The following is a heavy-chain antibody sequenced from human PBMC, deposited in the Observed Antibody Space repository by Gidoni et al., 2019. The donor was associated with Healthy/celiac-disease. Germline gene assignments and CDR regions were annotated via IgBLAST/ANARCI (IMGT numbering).Heavy chain of an antibody. CDR2: MNPNSGKP. D-gene: IGHD2-2*01. Sequence: QVQLVQSGAEVKKPGASVQVSCKASGYTFTSYDINWVRQATGPGLEWMGWMNPNSGKPGYAQKFQGRVTMTRNTSISTAYMELSSLRSEDTAVYYCARGGVVLIGYYYYGMDVWGQGTTVTVSS. V-gene: IGHV1-8*01. J-gene: IGHJ6*02. CDR1: GYTFTSYD. CDR3: ARGGVVLIGYYYYGMDV.